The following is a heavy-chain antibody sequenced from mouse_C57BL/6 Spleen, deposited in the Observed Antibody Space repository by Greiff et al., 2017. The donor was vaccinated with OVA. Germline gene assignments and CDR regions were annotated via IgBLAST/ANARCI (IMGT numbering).Heavy chain of an antibody. CDR3: TRDSDYDGAMDY. CDR2: ISSGGDYI. Sequence: EVKVVESGEGLVKPGGSLKLSCAASGFTFSSYAMSWVRQTPEKRLEWVAYISSGGDYIYYADTVKGRFTISRDNARNTLYLQMSSLKSEDTAMYYCTRDSDYDGAMDYWGQGTSVTVSS. V-gene: IGHV5-9-1*02. CDR1: GFTFSSYA. D-gene: IGHD2-4*01. J-gene: IGHJ4*01.